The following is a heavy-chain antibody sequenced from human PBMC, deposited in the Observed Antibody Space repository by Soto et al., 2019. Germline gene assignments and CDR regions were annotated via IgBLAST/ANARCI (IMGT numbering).Heavy chain of an antibody. D-gene: IGHD6-13*01. CDR1: GGSISSSSYY. V-gene: IGHV4-39*01. CDR3: ATKPRLEAAEFDY. CDR2: IYYSGYT. Sequence: SETLSLTCTVSGGSISSSSYYWGWIRQPPGKGLEWIGSIYYSGYTYYNPSLKSRVTISVDTSKNQFSLKLSSVTAADTAVYYCATKPRLEAAEFDYWGQGTLVTVSS. J-gene: IGHJ4*02.